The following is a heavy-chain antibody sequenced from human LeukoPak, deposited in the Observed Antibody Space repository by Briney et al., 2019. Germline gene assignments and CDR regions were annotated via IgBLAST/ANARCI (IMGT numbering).Heavy chain of an antibody. CDR2: ISYDGSNK. V-gene: IGHV3-30*04. CDR1: GFTFSSYA. Sequence: GGSLRLSCAASGFTFSSYAMHWVRQAPGKGLEWVAIISYDGSNKYYADSVKGRFTISRDNSKNTLYLQINSLRGEDTAAYYCARDSDDWNYDYWGQGTLVTVSS. D-gene: IGHD1-7*01. J-gene: IGHJ4*02. CDR3: ARDSDDWNYDY.